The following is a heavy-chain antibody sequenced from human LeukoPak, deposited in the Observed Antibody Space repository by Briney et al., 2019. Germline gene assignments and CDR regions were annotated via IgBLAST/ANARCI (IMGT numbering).Heavy chain of an antibody. CDR2: ISSSGSTI. Sequence: GGSLRLSCAASGFTFSDYYMSWIRQAPGKGLEWVSYISSSGSTIYYADSVKGRFTISRDNAKNSLYLQMNSLRAEDTAVYYCARDFSRGVSSRPIDYWGQGTLVTVSS. J-gene: IGHJ4*02. CDR1: GFTFSDYY. CDR3: ARDFSRGVSSRPIDY. V-gene: IGHV3-11*04. D-gene: IGHD6-13*01.